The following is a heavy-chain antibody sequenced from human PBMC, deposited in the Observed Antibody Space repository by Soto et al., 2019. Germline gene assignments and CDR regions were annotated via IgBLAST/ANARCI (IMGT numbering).Heavy chain of an antibody. CDR3: ARSGDSRTRSSSHYYGMDV. CDR1: DYSLISYW. CDR2: IYPGDSDT. D-gene: IGHD2-2*01. J-gene: IGHJ6*02. V-gene: IGHV5-51*01. Sequence: GESLKISCKGSDYSLISYWIVWVRQMPGKGLEGMGIIYPGDSDTRYSPSFQGQVTISADKSISTGYLQWSSLKDSDTAIYYCARSGDSRTRSSSHYYGMDVWGQGTTVTVSS.